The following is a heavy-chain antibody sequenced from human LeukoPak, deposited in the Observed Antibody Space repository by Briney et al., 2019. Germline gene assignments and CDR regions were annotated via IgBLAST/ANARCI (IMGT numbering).Heavy chain of an antibody. J-gene: IGHJ4*02. CDR3: ARLNEMTTVRFGDY. D-gene: IGHD5-24*01. CDR2: INPNSGGT. CDR1: GYTSSAYY. Sequence: ASVKVSCKASGYTSSAYYMHWVRQAPGQGLEWMGWINPNSGGTNYAQKFQGRVTMTRDTSISTAYMELTRLRSDDTAVYYCARLNEMTTVRFGDYWGQGTLVTVSS. V-gene: IGHV1-2*02.